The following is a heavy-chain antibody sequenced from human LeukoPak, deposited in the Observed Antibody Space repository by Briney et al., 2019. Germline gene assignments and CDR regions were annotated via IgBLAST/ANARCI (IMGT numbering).Heavy chain of an antibody. V-gene: IGHV1-69*13. Sequence: ASVKVSCKASGGTFSSYAISWVRQAPGQGLEWMGGIIPIFGTANYAQKFQGRVTITADESTSTAYMELSSLRSEDTAVYYCAVITMVRGEYYFDYWGQGTLVTVSS. CDR1: GGTFSSYA. CDR2: IIPIFGTA. CDR3: AVITMVRGEYYFDY. D-gene: IGHD3-10*01. J-gene: IGHJ4*02.